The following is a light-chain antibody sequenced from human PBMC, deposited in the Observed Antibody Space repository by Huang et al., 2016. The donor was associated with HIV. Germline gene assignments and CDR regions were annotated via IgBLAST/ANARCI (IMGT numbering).Light chain of an antibody. J-gene: IGKJ1*01. CDR2: GAS. CDR3: QQYGRSVWT. V-gene: IGKV3-20*01. Sequence: EIVLTQSPGTLSLSPGERATLSCRASQSVSSSYLAWYQQKPGQAPRLLISGASSRATGIPDRFSGSGSGTDFALTISRLEPEDFAVYYCQQYGRSVWTFGQGTKVEIK. CDR1: QSVSSSY.